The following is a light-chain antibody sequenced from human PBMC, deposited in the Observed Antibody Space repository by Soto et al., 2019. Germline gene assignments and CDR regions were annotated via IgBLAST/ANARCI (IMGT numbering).Light chain of an antibody. CDR1: SSDVGGYNY. CDR3: SSYTSSSTRLYV. V-gene: IGLV2-14*01. CDR2: EVS. J-gene: IGLJ1*01. Sequence: QSALTQPASVSGSPGQSITISCTGTSSDVGGYNYVSWYQQHPGKAPKLMIYEVSNRPSGVSNRFSGSKSGNTASLTISGLQAEDEADYYCSSYTSSSTRLYVFVTGTKLTVL.